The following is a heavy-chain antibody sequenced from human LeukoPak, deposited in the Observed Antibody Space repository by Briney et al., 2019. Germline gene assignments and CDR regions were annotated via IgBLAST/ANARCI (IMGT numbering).Heavy chain of an antibody. J-gene: IGHJ4*02. CDR2: INPSGDST. D-gene: IGHD4-23*01. V-gene: IGHV1-46*01. CDR3: ARDVSVPGGNHFDY. CDR1: GYTFTSNH. Sequence: ASVKVSCKASGYTFTSNHIHWVRQAPGQGLEWMGVINPSGDSTSYTQNFQGRVTVTRDTSTSTVYMELSSLRSEDTAVYYCARDVSVPGGNHFDYWGQGTLVTVSS.